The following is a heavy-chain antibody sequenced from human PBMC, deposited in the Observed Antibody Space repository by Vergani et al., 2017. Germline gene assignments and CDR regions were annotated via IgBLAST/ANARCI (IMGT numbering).Heavy chain of an antibody. CDR2: IRTKSQGETT. J-gene: IGHJ4*02. D-gene: IGHD3-9*01. V-gene: IGHV3-49*04. Sequence: EVHLLESAGGLVQPGGSLRLSCSASGFTFSTYAMTLVRQAPGKGPEWVPFIRTKSQGETTEYAASVKGKFFISRNDSKGVAYLQMNSLRTEDTTVYFCTRNGKYDIWTGCTNHFDHWGPGTLVTVSS. CDR1: GFTFSTYA. CDR3: TRNGKYDIWTGCTNHFDH.